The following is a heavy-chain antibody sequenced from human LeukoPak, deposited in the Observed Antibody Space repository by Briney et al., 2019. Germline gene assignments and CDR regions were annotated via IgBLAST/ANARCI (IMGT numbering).Heavy chain of an antibody. CDR2: INHSGST. CDR1: GGSFSGYY. Sequence: SETLSLTCAVYGGSFSGYYWSWIRQPPGKGLEWIGEINHSGSTNYNPSLKSRVTISVDTSKNQFSLKLSSVTAADTAVYYCARFRAKLGATTKGFDYWGQGTLVTVSS. V-gene: IGHV4-34*01. D-gene: IGHD1-26*01. J-gene: IGHJ4*02. CDR3: ARFRAKLGATTKGFDY.